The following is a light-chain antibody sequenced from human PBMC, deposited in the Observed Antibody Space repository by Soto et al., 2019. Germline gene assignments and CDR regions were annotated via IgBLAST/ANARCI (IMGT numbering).Light chain of an antibody. J-gene: IGKJ2*01. V-gene: IGKV3-11*01. CDR1: QSVSSY. CDR3: QQRSNWPPEYT. Sequence: EIVLSQSPATLSLSPGERATLSCRASQSVSSYLAWYQQKPGQAPRLLIYDASNRATGIPARFSGSGSGTDFTLTISSLEPEDFAVYYCQQRSNWPPEYTFGQGTTVDIK. CDR2: DAS.